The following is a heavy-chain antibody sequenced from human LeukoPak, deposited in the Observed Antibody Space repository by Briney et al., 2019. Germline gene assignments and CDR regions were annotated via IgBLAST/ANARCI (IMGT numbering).Heavy chain of an antibody. D-gene: IGHD6-6*01. Sequence: SDTLSLTCTVSGDFLSTYYWSWIRQPAGKGLEWIGRIFTSGSANYNPSPKSRVTMSVDTSKNQFSMRLSSLTAADTAVYYCARGSTLSSSSDSHGYWGQGTLVIVSS. J-gene: IGHJ4*02. V-gene: IGHV4-4*07. CDR2: IFTSGSA. CDR1: GDFLSTYY. CDR3: ARGSTLSSSSDSHGY.